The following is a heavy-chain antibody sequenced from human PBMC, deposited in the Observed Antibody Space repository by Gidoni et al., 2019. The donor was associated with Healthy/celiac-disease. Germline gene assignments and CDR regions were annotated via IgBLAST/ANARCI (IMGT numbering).Heavy chain of an antibody. Sequence: QVQLQASGPGLVKPSETLSLTCAVPGYSISSGYYWGWLRQPPGKGLEWIGSIYHSGSTYYNPSLKRRVTISVDTSKNQFSLKLSSVTAAETAVYYCARDRLGTYDYWGQGTLVTVSS. CDR2: IYHSGST. D-gene: IGHD7-27*01. CDR1: GYSISSGYY. J-gene: IGHJ4*02. V-gene: IGHV4-38-2*02. CDR3: ARDRLGTYDY.